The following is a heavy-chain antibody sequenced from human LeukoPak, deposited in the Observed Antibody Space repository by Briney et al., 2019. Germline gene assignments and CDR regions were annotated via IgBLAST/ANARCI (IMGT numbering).Heavy chain of an antibody. D-gene: IGHD3-9*01. CDR3: ARGGARYFDWSTRNWFDP. Sequence: PSETLSLTCAVYGGSFSGYYWSWIRQPPGKGLEWIGEINHSGSTNYNPSLKSQVTISVDTSKNQFSLKLSSVTAADTAVYYCARGGARYFDWSTRNWFDPWGQGTLVTVSS. CDR1: GGSFSGYY. CDR2: INHSGST. V-gene: IGHV4-34*01. J-gene: IGHJ5*02.